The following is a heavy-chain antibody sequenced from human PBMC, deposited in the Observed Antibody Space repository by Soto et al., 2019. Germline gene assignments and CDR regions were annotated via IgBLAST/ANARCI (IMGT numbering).Heavy chain of an antibody. V-gene: IGHV3-15*01. Sequence: GGSLRLSCEASGFTFGDAWMNWVRQAPGKGLEWVGRIKSKIDGGSIDYAAPVKDRFTISRDDSKNTLYLQMSSLRSEDTAVYYCAAGTGTSDLDYWGQGTLVTVSS. D-gene: IGHD1-1*01. CDR1: GFTFGDAW. J-gene: IGHJ4*02. CDR2: IKSKIDGGSI. CDR3: AAGTGTSDLDY.